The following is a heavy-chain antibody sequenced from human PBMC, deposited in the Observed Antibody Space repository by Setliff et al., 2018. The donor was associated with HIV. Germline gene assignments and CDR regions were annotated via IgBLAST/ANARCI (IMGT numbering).Heavy chain of an antibody. Sequence: PSETLSLTCTVSSGSISTSNYYWGWVRQPPGKGLEWVGNVDYTGSTYYNPSLKSRVTISVDTSKNQFSLRLNSVTAADTAVYYCARQGKIVVVTSFDYWGQGTLVTVSS. D-gene: IGHD2-21*02. J-gene: IGHJ4*02. V-gene: IGHV4-39*07. CDR3: ARQGKIVVVTSFDY. CDR1: SGSISTSNYY. CDR2: VDYTGST.